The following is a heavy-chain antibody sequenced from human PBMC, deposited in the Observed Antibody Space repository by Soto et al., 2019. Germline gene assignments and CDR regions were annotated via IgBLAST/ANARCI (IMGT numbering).Heavy chain of an antibody. CDR1: AGSPRRRGNH. D-gene: IGHD2-15*01. Sequence: SQTCRLPSTVSAGSPRRRGNHWGWILQPPGKGLEWIGSIYYSGSTYYNPSLKSRVTISVDTSKNQFSLKLSSVTAADTAVYYCARHLEDIVVVVAATHGLNWFDPWGQGTLVTVS. CDR3: ARHLEDIVVVVAATHGLNWFDP. V-gene: IGHV4-39*01. J-gene: IGHJ5*02. CDR2: IYYSGST.